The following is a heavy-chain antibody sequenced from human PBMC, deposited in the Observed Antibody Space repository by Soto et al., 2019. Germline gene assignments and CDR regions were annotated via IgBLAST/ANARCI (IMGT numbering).Heavy chain of an antibody. CDR3: ARLAGTFVSVLYIYPVDALETPSYVDV. Sequence: QMQLVQSGGGVVQPGRSLRLSCAASGFTFSHYPMNWVRQAPGKGLEWVAVVSFDGSNKYYRDSVKGRFTISKDNGKNTLYLQMNALRHEDTVVYYCARLAGTFVSVLYIYPVDALETPSYVDVWGKGTSVTVSS. CDR2: VSFDGSNK. CDR1: GFTFSHYP. V-gene: IGHV3-30*03. J-gene: IGHJ6*04. D-gene: IGHD3-10*01.